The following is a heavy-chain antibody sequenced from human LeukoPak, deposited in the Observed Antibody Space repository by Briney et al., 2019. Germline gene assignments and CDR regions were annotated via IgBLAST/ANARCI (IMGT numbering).Heavy chain of an antibody. J-gene: IGHJ4*02. V-gene: IGHV4-59*01. Sequence: SETLSLTCTVSGGSISSYYWSWIRQPPGQGLEWIGYIYYSGSTNYNPSLKSRVTISVDTSKNQFSLKLSSVTAADTAVYYCARMVTMVRVLDDWGQGTLVTVSS. CDR3: ARMVTMVRVLDD. CDR1: GGSISSYY. D-gene: IGHD3-10*01. CDR2: IYYSGST.